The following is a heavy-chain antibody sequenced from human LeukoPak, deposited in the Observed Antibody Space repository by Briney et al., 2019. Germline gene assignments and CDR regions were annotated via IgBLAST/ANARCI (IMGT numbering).Heavy chain of an antibody. V-gene: IGHV4-59*08. D-gene: IGHD3-22*01. CDR3: ARLLSSSGLDY. CDR2: IYYSGST. CDR1: SGSISSHY. Sequence: SETLSLTCTVSSGSISSHYWSWIRQPPGKGLEWIGYIYYSGSTNYNPSLKSRVTISVDTSKNQFSLKLSSVTAADTAVYYCARLLSSSGLDYWGQGTLVTVSS. J-gene: IGHJ4*02.